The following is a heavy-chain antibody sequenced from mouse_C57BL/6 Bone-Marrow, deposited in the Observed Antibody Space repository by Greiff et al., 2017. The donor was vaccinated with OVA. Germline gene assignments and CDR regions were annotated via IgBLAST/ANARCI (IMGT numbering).Heavy chain of an antibody. Sequence: VQLQQPGAELVKPGASVKLSCKASGYTFTSYWMHWVKQRPGQGLEWIGMIHPNSGSTNYNEKFKSKATLTVDKSSSTAYMQLSSLTSEDSAVYYCAVYYGSSMSYWYFDVWGTGTTVTVSS. J-gene: IGHJ1*03. V-gene: IGHV1-64*01. D-gene: IGHD1-1*01. CDR1: GYTFTSYW. CDR2: IHPNSGST. CDR3: AVYYGSSMSYWYFDV.